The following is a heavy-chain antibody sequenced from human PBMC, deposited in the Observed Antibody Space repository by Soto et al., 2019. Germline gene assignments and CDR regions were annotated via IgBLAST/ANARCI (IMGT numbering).Heavy chain of an antibody. V-gene: IGHV4-39*01. CDR1: GASISSRDYY. D-gene: IGHD2-8*01. CDR2: VYYNGNT. Sequence: SETLSRTCTVSGASISSRDYYWGWLVQSPWTGLERIATVYYNGNTYYNLSLKSRVTISIDPPKNQFSLKLSSVTAADTALYACARQGRGGSNGVLSWPDGGNWFDPWGQGMLVTVSS. J-gene: IGHJ5*02. CDR3: ARQGRGGSNGVLSWPDGGNWFDP.